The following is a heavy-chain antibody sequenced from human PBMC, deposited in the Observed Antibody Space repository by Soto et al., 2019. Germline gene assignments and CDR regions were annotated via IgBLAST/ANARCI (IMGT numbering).Heavy chain of an antibody. D-gene: IGHD2-2*02. J-gene: IGHJ4*02. V-gene: IGHV4-31*03. CDR1: GGSISSGGYY. CDR2: IYYSGST. CDR3: ARADAYLGCGTSCYTFDY. Sequence: QVQLQEAGPGLMKPSQTLSLTCTVSGGSISSGGYYWSWIRQHPGKGLEWIGYIYYSGSTYYNPSLKSRVTISVDTSKNQFSLKLSSVTAADTAVYYCARADAYLGCGTSCYTFDYWGQGTLVTVSS.